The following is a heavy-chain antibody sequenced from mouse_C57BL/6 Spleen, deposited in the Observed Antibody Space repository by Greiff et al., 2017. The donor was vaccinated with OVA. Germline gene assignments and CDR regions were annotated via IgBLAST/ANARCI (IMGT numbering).Heavy chain of an antibody. J-gene: IGHJ4*01. V-gene: IGHV1-80*01. CDR1: GYAFSSYW. CDR2: IYPGDGDT. CDR3: ARSGVPYARDY. D-gene: IGHD6-1*01. Sequence: QVQLQQSGAELVKPGASVKISCKASGYAFSSYWMNWVKQRPGKGLEWIGQIYPGDGDTNYNGKFKGKATLTADKSSSTAYMQLSSLTSEDSAVYFCARSGVPYARDYWGQGTSVTVSS.